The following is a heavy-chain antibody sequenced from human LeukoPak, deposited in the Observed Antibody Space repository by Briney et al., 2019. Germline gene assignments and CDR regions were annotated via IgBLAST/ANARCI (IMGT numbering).Heavy chain of an antibody. V-gene: IGHV1-46*01. Sequence: ASVKVSCKASGYTFTSYYMDWVRQAPGHGLEWMGIINPSGGSTSYAQKFQGRVTMTRDMSTSTVYMELSSLRSEDTAVYYCARDSGGGVVVKRRGEYYYYYMDVWGKGTTVTVSS. D-gene: IGHD2-15*01. J-gene: IGHJ6*03. CDR1: GYTFTSYY. CDR3: ARDSGGGVVVKRRGEYYYYYMDV. CDR2: INPSGGST.